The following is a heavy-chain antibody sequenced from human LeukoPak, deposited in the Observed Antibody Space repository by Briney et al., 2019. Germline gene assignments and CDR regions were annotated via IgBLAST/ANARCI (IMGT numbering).Heavy chain of an antibody. CDR1: GGSISSYY. V-gene: IGHV4-59*01. CDR3: ARDKGSYSTSSAVWFDP. CDR2: IYYSGST. D-gene: IGHD6-6*01. J-gene: IGHJ5*02. Sequence: SETLSLTCTVSGGSISSYYWSWTRQPPGKGLEWIGYIYYSGSTNYNPSLKSRVTISVDTSKNQFSLELSSVTAADTAVYYCARDKGSYSTSSAVWFDPWGQGTLVTVSS.